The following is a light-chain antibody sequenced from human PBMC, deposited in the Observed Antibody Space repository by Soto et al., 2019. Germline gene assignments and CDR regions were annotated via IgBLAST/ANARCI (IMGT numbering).Light chain of an antibody. J-gene: IGLJ1*01. CDR1: RSDVSGYNY. CDR3: CSYTTSNTRQIV. Sequence: QSVLTQPASVYGSPGQSITISCTGNRSDVSGYNYVSWFQQQPGKAPKFMIYDVTNRPSGVSNRFSGSKSGNTASLTISGLQAEDEADYYCCSYTTSNTRQIVFGTGTKVTVL. CDR2: DVT. V-gene: IGLV2-14*01.